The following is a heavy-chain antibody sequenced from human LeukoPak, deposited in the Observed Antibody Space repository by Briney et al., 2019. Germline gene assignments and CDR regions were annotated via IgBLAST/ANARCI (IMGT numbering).Heavy chain of an antibody. J-gene: IGHJ6*03. CDR1: DFTVSSNY. CDR3: ARVPGGNSYYYYMDV. D-gene: IGHD2-15*01. CDR2: INSDGSST. V-gene: IGHV3-74*01. Sequence: GGSLRLSCAASDFTVSSNYMSWVRQAPGKGLVWVSRINSDGSSTSYADSVKGRFTISRDNAKNTLYLQMNSLRAEDTAVYYCARVPGGNSYYYYMDVWGKGTTVTVSS.